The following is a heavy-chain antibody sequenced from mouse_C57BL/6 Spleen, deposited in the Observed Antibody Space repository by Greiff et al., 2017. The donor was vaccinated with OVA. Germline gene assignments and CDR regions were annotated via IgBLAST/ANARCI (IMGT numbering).Heavy chain of an antibody. Sequence: VKLVESGAELARPGASVKMSCKASGYTFTSYTMHWVKQRPGQGLEWIGYINPISGYTKYNQKFKDKATLTADKSSSTAYMQLSSLTSEDSAVYYCARSGENGYVDYFDYWGQGTTLTVSA. CDR3: ARSGENGYVDYFDY. CDR2: INPISGYT. J-gene: IGHJ2*01. V-gene: IGHV1-4*01. CDR1: GYTFTSYT. D-gene: IGHD2-2*01.